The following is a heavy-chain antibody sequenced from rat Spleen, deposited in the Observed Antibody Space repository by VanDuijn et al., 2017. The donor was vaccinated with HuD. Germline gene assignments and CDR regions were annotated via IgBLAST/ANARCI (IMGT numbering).Heavy chain of an antibody. CDR3: SPLPGRNLAY. D-gene: IGHD1-4*01. Sequence: EVQLVESGGGLVQPGRSLKLSCAASGFTFSNYGMHWIRQAPTRGLEWVASISPSGVGTSFRDSVKGRFTLSRYNAKSTLYLQMSSLRSEDTATYYCSPLPGRNLAYWGQGVVVTVSS. J-gene: IGHJ2*01. V-gene: IGHV5-19*01. CDR1: GFTFSNYG. CDR2: ISPSGVGT.